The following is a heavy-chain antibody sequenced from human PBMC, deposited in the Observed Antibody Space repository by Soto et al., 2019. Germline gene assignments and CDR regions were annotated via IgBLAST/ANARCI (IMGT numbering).Heavy chain of an antibody. Sequence: ASVKVSCKASGGTFSSYAISWVRQAPGQGLEWMGGIIPIFGTANYAQKFQGRVTITADESTSTAYMELSSLRSEDTAVYYCARGARYFDWLLSDWFDPWGQGTLVTVSS. CDR1: GGTFSSYA. J-gene: IGHJ5*02. CDR2: IIPIFGTA. CDR3: ARGARYFDWLLSDWFDP. D-gene: IGHD3-9*01. V-gene: IGHV1-69*13.